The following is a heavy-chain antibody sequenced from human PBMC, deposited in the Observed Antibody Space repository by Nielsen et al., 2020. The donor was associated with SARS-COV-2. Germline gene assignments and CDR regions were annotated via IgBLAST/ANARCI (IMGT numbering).Heavy chain of an antibody. D-gene: IGHD6-19*01. CDR3: ARGARGIAVAGDNWFDP. CDR1: GGSISSYY. Sequence: SETLSLTCTVSGGSISSYYWSWIRQPPGKGLEWIGYIYYSGSTNYNPSLKSRVTISVDTSKNQFSLKLSSVTAADTAVYYCARGARGIAVAGDNWFDPWGQGTLVTVSS. J-gene: IGHJ5*02. V-gene: IGHV4-59*12. CDR2: IYYSGST.